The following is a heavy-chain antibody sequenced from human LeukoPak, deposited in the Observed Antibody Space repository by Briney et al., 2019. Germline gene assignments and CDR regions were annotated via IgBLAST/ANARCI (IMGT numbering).Heavy chain of an antibody. Sequence: SEALSLTCAVSGYSISSGYYWGWIRQPPGKGLEWIGSIYHSGSTYYNPSLKSRVTISVDTSKNQFSLKLSSVTAADTAVYYCAREYCSGGSCHLKDYYYYYMDVWGKGTTVTVSS. D-gene: IGHD2-15*01. CDR3: AREYCSGGSCHLKDYYYYYMDV. CDR1: GYSISSGYY. CDR2: IYHSGST. V-gene: IGHV4-38-2*01. J-gene: IGHJ6*03.